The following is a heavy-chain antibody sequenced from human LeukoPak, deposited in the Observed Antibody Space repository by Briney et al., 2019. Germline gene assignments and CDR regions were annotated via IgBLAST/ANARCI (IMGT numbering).Heavy chain of an antibody. V-gene: IGHV3-23*01. D-gene: IGHD2-21*01. CDR1: GFTFTNHA. Sequence: GGSLRLSCAVSGFTFTNHAMSWVRQAPGKGLEWVSAISGSGDATKYADSVKGQFTISRDNFKNTVSLQMINLRAEDTAVYFCAKSDCGSDGCKLLNYWGQGILVTVSS. CDR3: AKSDCGSDGCKLLNY. CDR2: ISGSGDAT. J-gene: IGHJ4*02.